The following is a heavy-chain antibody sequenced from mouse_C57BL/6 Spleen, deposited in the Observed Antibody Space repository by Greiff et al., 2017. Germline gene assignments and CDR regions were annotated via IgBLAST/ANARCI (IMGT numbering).Heavy chain of an antibody. V-gene: IGHV3-6*01. CDR2: ISYDGSN. Sequence: DVKLQESGPGLVKPSQSLSLTCSVTGYSITSGYYWNWIRKFPGNTLEWMGYISYDGSNNYNPTLQNRFSITRDTSKNQFFLKLNSFTTEDTATYYCSIKFAYWGQGTLVTVSA. CDR3: SIKFAY. CDR1: GYSITSGYY. J-gene: IGHJ3*01.